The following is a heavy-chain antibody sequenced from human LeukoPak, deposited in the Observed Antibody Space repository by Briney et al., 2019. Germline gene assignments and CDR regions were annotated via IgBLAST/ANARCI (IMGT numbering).Heavy chain of an antibody. CDR1: GFTFRNYG. CDR2: IWSDGSTK. D-gene: IGHD6-13*01. CDR3: ARDTSSSWYYFDH. V-gene: IGHV3-33*01. Sequence: GRSLRLSCAASGFTFRNYGMHWVRQAPGKGLEWVAVIWSDGSTKYYAESVQGRFTISRDTSKNRLYLQLNSLRVEDTAVSYCARDTSSSWYYFDHWGQGTLVTVSS. J-gene: IGHJ4*02.